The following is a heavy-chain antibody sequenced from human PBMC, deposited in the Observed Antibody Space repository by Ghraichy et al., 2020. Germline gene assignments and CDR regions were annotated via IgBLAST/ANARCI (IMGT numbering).Heavy chain of an antibody. CDR2: IYYSGST. CDR1: GGSISSSSYY. D-gene: IGHD3-22*01. CDR3: ARRNTDYYDSSGYYRVIGDY. Sequence: SQTLSLTCTVSGGSISSSSYYWGWIRQPPGKGLEWIGSIYYSGSTYYNPSLKSRVTISVDTSKNQFSLKLSSVTAADTAVYYCARRNTDYYDSSGYYRVIGDYWGHGTLVTVSS. V-gene: IGHV4-39*01. J-gene: IGHJ4*01.